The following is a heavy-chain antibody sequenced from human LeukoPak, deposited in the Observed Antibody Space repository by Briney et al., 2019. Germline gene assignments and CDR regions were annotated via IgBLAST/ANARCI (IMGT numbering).Heavy chain of an antibody. J-gene: IGHJ4*02. V-gene: IGHV1-46*01. CDR1: GYTFTKFY. CDR2: INPRGGST. Sequence: ASVKVSCKASGYTFTKFYMHWVRQAPGQGLEWMGIINPRGGSTTSAQKFQGRITLTRDTSTSTFYMELSSLKSQDTAVYYCARDYHGSGSLTPFDYWGQGTLVTVSS. D-gene: IGHD3-10*01. CDR3: ARDYHGSGSLTPFDY.